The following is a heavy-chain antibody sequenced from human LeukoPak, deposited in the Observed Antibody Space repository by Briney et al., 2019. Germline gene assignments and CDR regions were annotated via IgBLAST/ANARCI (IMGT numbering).Heavy chain of an antibody. D-gene: IGHD3-10*01. V-gene: IGHV4-59*01. CDR1: GGSISSYY. CDR3: ARHNGRGYYYGSGTKASGWFDP. CDR2: IYYSGST. Sequence: SETLSLTCTVSGGSISSYYWSWIRQPPGKGLEWIGYIYYSGSTNYNPSLKSRVTISVDTSKNQLSLKLSSVTAADTAVYYCARHNGRGYYYGSGTKASGWFDPWGQGTLVTVSS. J-gene: IGHJ5*02.